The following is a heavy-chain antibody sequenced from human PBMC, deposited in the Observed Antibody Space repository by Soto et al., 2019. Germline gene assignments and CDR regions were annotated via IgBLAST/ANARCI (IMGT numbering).Heavy chain of an antibody. V-gene: IGHV1-3*01. Sequence: GASVKVSCKASGYTFTRYTMNWVRQAPGQRLEWMGWINPDNGNTKSSQMFQDRVIITRDTSASSAYMDLSSLRSEDTAVYYCARGIATGQLDPWGQGTLVTVSS. CDR1: GYTFTRYT. CDR2: INPDNGNT. J-gene: IGHJ5*02. D-gene: IGHD2-15*01. CDR3: ARGIATGQLDP.